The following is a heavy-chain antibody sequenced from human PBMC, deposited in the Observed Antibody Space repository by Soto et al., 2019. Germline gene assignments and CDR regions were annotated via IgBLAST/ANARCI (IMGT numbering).Heavy chain of an antibody. CDR2: IYNTETF. CDR3: ARVPLRYSSSHNFDS. V-gene: IGHV4-61*01. CDR1: GVSFSSGSFY. Sequence: QVRLQESGPGLVKPSETLSLTCSVSGVSFSSGSFYWSWILQPPGKGLEWIGFIYNTETFNYNPSLKSRVTLSVDASKHQFSLKLSSVTAADTAVYYCARVPLRYSSSHNFDSWGQGALVTVSS. J-gene: IGHJ4*02. D-gene: IGHD6-19*01.